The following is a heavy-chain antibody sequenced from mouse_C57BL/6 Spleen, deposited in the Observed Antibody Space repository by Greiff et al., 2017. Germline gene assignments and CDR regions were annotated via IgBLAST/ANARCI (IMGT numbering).Heavy chain of an antibody. CDR2: FYPGSGSI. Sequence: QVQLQQSGAELVKPGASVKLSFKASGYTFTEYTIHWVKQRSGQGLEWIGWFYPGSGSIKYNEKFKDKATLTADKSSSTVYMELSRLTSEDSAVYFCARHGYYYGSSYGKGFAYWGQGTLVTVSA. J-gene: IGHJ3*01. CDR3: ARHGYYYGSSYGKGFAY. D-gene: IGHD1-1*01. CDR1: GYTFTEYT. V-gene: IGHV1-62-2*01.